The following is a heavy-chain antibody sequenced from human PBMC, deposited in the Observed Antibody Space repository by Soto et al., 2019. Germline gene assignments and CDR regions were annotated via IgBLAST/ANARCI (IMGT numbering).Heavy chain of an antibody. CDR2: IYYSGST. J-gene: IGHJ5*02. D-gene: IGHD3-10*01. CDR3: ARAGTTMVRGVISGWFDP. V-gene: IGHV4-59*01. CDR1: GGSISSYY. Sequence: PSETLSLTCPVSGGSISSYYWSWIRQPPGKGLEWIGYIYYSGSTNYNPSLKSRVTISVDTSKNQFSLKLSSVTAADTAVYYCARAGTTMVRGVISGWFDPWGQGTLVTVS.